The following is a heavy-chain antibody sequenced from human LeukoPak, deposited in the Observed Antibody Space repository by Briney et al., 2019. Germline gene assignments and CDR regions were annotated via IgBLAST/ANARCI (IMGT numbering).Heavy chain of an antibody. V-gene: IGHV1-8*01. Sequence: ASVKVSCKASGYTFTSYDINWVRQATGQGLEWMGWMNPNSGNTGYAQKFQGRVTMTRNTSISTAYMELSSLRSEDTAVYYCARPRPDYYDSSYYFDYWGQGTLVTVSS. D-gene: IGHD3-22*01. CDR1: GYTFTSYD. CDR2: MNPNSGNT. CDR3: ARPRPDYYDSSYYFDY. J-gene: IGHJ4*02.